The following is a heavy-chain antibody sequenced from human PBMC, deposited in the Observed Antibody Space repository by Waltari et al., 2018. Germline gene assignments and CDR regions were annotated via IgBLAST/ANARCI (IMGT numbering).Heavy chain of an antibody. J-gene: IGHJ4*02. CDR1: GFTFSSFW. CDR2: ISCDGAGT. V-gene: IGHV3-74*01. Sequence: EVHLVESGGGLVRPGGSLRLSCAASGFTFSSFWMHWVRQAPGKGPQGVARISCDGAGTHYADSGRGRFTISRDNANNMVYLQMNSLSDDDTATYFCARASISRDTGNTFDSWGQGNLVTVSS. CDR3: ARASISRDTGNTFDS. D-gene: IGHD5-18*01.